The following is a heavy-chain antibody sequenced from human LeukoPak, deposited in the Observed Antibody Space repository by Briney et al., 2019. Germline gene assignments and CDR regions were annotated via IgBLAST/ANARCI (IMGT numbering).Heavy chain of an antibody. J-gene: IGHJ4*02. CDR1: GFTFTSYW. Sequence: GGSLRLSCAASGFTFTSYWMTWLRQAPGKGLEWVANRKQDGSEKYYVDSLKGRFTISRDNAKNSLYLQMNSLRAEDTAVYYCARVRGYCSGGSCFPFDSWGQGTLVTVSS. V-gene: IGHV3-7*01. CDR3: ARVRGYCSGGSCFPFDS. CDR2: RKQDGSEK. D-gene: IGHD2-15*01.